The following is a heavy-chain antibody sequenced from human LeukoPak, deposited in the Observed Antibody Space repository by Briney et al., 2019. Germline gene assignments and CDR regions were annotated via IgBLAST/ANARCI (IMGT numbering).Heavy chain of an antibody. CDR3: ARVGAAYQDSNY. J-gene: IGHJ4*02. CDR1: GYTFTAFF. D-gene: IGHD1-26*01. CDR2: LNPNSGGT. V-gene: IGHV1-2*02. Sequence: ASVKVSCRTSGYTFTAFFIHWVRQARGQGLEWMGWLNPNSGGTNYAQKFQGRVTMTRDTSISTAYMELSRLRSDDTAVYFCARVGAAYQDSNYWGQGTLVTVSS.